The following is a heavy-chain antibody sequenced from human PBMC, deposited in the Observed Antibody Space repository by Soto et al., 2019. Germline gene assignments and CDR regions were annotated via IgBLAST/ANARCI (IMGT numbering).Heavy chain of an antibody. Sequence: PSGTLSLTCTVSGGSISRSSYYWGWIRQPPGKGREWIGSIYYSRSTYYNPSLKSRATTSVDTPKTQLSLKLTSLTAADTPVHSCARHTSSYRHYSIGYYYDGRDVWGLRTTVTVSS. D-gene: IGHD4-17*01. V-gene: IGHV4-39*01. CDR1: GGSISRSSYY. CDR2: IYYSRST. J-gene: IGHJ6*02. CDR3: ARHTSSYRHYSIGYYYDGRDV.